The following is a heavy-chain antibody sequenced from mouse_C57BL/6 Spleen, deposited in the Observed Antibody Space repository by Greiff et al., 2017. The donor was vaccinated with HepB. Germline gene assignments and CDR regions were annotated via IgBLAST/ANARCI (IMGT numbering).Heavy chain of an antibody. Sequence: VQLQQSGAELARPGASVKLSCKASGYTFTSYWMHWVKQRPGQGLEWIGMIHPNSGSTNYNEKFKSKATLTVDKSASTADMPPSSLTSEDSAVYYCASREGTYYSNYVYFDVWGTGTTVTVSS. CDR3: ASREGTYYSNYVYFDV. CDR2: IHPNSGST. J-gene: IGHJ1*03. CDR1: GYTFTSYW. V-gene: IGHV1-64*01. D-gene: IGHD2-5*01.